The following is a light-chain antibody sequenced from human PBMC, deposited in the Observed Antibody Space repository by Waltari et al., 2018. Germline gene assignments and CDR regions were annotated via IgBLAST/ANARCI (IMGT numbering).Light chain of an antibody. V-gene: IGLV2-23*02. Sequence: QSALTQPASVSGSPGQSITISCTRTSSDVGSYNLVSWYQHHPGNAPNRRIFAVGKRPPGVSNRCSGCKSGNTASLTISGLQAEDEADYYCCSYAGSSTWVFGGGTKLTVL. CDR2: AVG. J-gene: IGLJ3*02. CDR1: SSDVGSYNL. CDR3: CSYAGSSTWV.